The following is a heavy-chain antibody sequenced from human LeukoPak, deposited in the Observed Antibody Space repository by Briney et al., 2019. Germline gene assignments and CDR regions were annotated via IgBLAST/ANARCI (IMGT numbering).Heavy chain of an antibody. J-gene: IGHJ4*02. D-gene: IGHD2-2*01. CDR2: ITATGRDT. CDR3: AKGTLGSCSGAACYEFDN. CDR1: GFSFSTYA. Sequence: GGSLRLSCAASGFSFSTYAMNWLRQAPGKRLEWVSSITATGRDTYYALSVKGRITISRDNSKNTLYLQMNSLRADDTALYYCAKGTLGSCSGAACYEFDNWGQGTLVTVSS. V-gene: IGHV3-23*01.